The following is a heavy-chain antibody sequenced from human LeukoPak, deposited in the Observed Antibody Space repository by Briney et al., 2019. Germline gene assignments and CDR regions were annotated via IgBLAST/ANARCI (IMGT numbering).Heavy chain of an antibody. V-gene: IGHV1-69*04. CDR1: GYTFTSYG. CDR2: IIPILGIA. D-gene: IGHD2-21*02. J-gene: IGHJ4*02. CDR3: ARRPTDCGGDCYSYDY. Sequence: VASVKVSCKASGYTFTSYGISWVRQAPGQGLEWMGRIIPILGIANYAQKFQGRVTITADKSTSTAYMELSSLRSEDTAVYYCARRPTDCGGDCYSYDYWGQGTLVTVSS.